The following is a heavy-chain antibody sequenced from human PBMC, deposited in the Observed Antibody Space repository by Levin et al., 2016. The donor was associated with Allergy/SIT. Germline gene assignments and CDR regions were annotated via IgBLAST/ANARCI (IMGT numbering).Heavy chain of an antibody. CDR2: INPSGGGT. V-gene: IGHV1-46*01. Sequence: ASVKVSCKASGYNFISYYLHWVRQAPAEGLEWMGLINPSGGGTVYAQKFQGRVTMTRATSTSTVYMELSSLTSDDTAVYYCARGRYSSGWYYFDYWGQGALVTVSS. CDR1: GYNFISYY. D-gene: IGHD6-19*01. CDR3: ARGRYSSGWYYFDY. J-gene: IGHJ4*02.